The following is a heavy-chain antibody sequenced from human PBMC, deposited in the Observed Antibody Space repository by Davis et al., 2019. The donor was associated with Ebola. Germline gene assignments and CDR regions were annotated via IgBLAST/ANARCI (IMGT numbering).Heavy chain of an antibody. Sequence: SETLSLTCTVSGDSINSDYWCWIRQPPGKGLEWIGCVYYSGSTNYNPSLKSRVTISLDRSRSQFSLKLDSVTSADTAPYYCARSAGYSNSLDYWDQGTLVTVSS. D-gene: IGHD6-6*01. CDR2: VYYSGST. CDR1: GDSINSDY. V-gene: IGHV4-59*01. CDR3: ARSAGYSNSLDY. J-gene: IGHJ4*02.